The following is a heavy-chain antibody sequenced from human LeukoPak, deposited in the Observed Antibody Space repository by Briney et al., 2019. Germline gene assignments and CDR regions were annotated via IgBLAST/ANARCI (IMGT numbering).Heavy chain of an antibody. V-gene: IGHV3-23*01. J-gene: IGHJ5*02. Sequence: GGSLRLSCAASGFTFSSYAMSWVRQAPGKGLEWVSAISSSGGSTYYADSVKGRFTISRDNAKNSLYLQMNSLRAEDTAVYYCARGPAGSRLLWFGESEVRNWFDPWGQGTLVTVSS. CDR2: ISSSGGST. CDR1: GFTFSSYA. D-gene: IGHD3-10*01. CDR3: ARGPAGSRLLWFGESEVRNWFDP.